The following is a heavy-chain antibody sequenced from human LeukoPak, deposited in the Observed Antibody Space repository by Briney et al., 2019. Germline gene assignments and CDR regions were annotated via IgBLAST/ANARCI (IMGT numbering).Heavy chain of an antibody. CDR3: ANTLTTVVIPGAFDI. CDR1: GFTFSSYA. J-gene: IGHJ3*02. V-gene: IGHV3-23*01. Sequence: QPGGSLRLSCAASGFTFSSYAVSWVRQTPGKGLEWVSALSGSGGSTYYADSVKVRFTISRDNSTNTLYLQMNSLRAEDTAVYYCANTLTTVVIPGAFDIWGQGTMVTVSS. CDR2: LSGSGGST. D-gene: IGHD4-17*01.